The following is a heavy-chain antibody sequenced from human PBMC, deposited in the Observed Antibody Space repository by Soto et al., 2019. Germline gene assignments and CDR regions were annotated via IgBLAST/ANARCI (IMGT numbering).Heavy chain of an antibody. CDR3: AARESCSSTSCYARDY. J-gene: IGHJ4*02. Sequence: EVQLVESGGGLVKPGGSLRLSCAASGFTFSSYSMNWVRQAPGKGLEWVSSISSSSSYIYYADSVKGRFTISRDNAKNSLYRQMNSLRAEDTAVYYCAARESCSSTSCYARDYWGQGTLVTVSS. D-gene: IGHD2-2*01. V-gene: IGHV3-21*01. CDR1: GFTFSSYS. CDR2: ISSSSSYI.